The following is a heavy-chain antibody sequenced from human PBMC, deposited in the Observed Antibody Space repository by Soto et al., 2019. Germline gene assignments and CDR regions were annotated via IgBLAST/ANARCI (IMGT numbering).Heavy chain of an antibody. CDR2: IKQDGSEK. D-gene: IGHD2-15*01. V-gene: IGHV3-7*01. J-gene: IGHJ4*02. CDR3: ARDCSGGSSPTLDY. Sequence: GSLRLSCAASGFTFSSYWMSWVRQAPGKGLEWVANIKQDGSEKYYVDSVKGRFTISRDNAKNSLYLQMNSLRAEDTAVYYCARDCSGGSSPTLDYWGQGTLVTVSS. CDR1: GFTFSSYW.